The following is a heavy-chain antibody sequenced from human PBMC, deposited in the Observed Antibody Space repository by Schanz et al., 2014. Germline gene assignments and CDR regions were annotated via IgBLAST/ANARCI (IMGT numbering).Heavy chain of an antibody. J-gene: IGHJ5*02. CDR1: GFAFDTYW. CDR2: INTSGGSR. D-gene: IGHD5-12*01. CDR3: AKDLNRVATAPQS. Sequence: EVQLVESGGGLVQPGGSLRLSCAASGFAFDTYWMSWVRQAPGQGLEWVSGINTSGGSRYYAESVKGRFTISRDNSKNLVVLQMNSLRVDDTAVYYCAKDLNRVATAPQSWGQGTLVTVSS. V-gene: IGHV3-23*04.